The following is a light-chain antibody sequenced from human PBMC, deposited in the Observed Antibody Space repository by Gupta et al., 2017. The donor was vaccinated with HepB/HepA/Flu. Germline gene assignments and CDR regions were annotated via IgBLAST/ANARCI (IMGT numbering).Light chain of an antibody. V-gene: IGKV1-39*01. CDR1: QSISSY. J-gene: IGKJ1*01. Sequence: DIQMTQSPSSLSASVGDRVTITCRASQSISSYLNWYQQKPGKAPKLLIYAASSLQSGVPSSFSGSGSGTDFTLTISSLQPEDFATYYCQQCDSTPRTFGEGTKVEIK. CDR2: AAS. CDR3: QQCDSTPRT.